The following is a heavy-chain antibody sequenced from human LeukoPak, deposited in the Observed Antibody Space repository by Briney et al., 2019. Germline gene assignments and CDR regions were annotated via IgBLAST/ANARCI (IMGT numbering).Heavy chain of an antibody. Sequence: SQTLSLTCTVSGGSINTGDYYWRWIRQPPGKGLEWIGYIYYSGSTYYNSSLKSRLTMSVDTSNNQFSLKLSSVTAADTAVYYCARDSFFGVIYDGYWGQGTLVTVSS. CDR3: ARDSFFGVIYDGY. CDR2: IYYSGST. V-gene: IGHV4-30-4*01. J-gene: IGHJ4*02. D-gene: IGHD3-3*01. CDR1: GGSINTGDYY.